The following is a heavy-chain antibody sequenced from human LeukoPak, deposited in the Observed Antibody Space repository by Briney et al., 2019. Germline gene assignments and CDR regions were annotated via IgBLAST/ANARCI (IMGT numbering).Heavy chain of an antibody. V-gene: IGHV3-23*01. Sequence: PGGSLRLSCAASGFTFSSDAMSWVRQAPGKGLEWVSAISGSGGSTYYADSVKGRFTISRDNSKNTLYLQMNSLRAEDTAVYYCAKTDTRPFANPGPYFDYWGPGTLVTVSS. J-gene: IGHJ4*02. CDR1: GFTFSSDA. D-gene: IGHD3-16*01. CDR3: AKTDTRPFANPGPYFDY. CDR2: ISGSGGST.